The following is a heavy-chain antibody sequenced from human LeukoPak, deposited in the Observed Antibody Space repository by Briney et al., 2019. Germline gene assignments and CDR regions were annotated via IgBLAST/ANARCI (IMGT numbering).Heavy chain of an antibody. CDR2: ISGSSGTI. CDR3: ARGPDSMEAFDI. Sequence: GGSLRLSCAASGFTFNIYNMNWVRRAPGKGLEWLSYISGSSGTIYYADSVKGRFTISRDNAKNLLYLQMNSLGDVDTAVYYCARGPDSMEAFDIWGQGTMVTVSS. J-gene: IGHJ3*02. V-gene: IGHV3-48*02. D-gene: IGHD4-11*01. CDR1: GFTFNIYN.